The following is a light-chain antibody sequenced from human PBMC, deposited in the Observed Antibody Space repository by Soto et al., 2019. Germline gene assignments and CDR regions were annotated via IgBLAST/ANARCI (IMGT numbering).Light chain of an antibody. J-gene: IGLJ3*02. V-gene: IGLV2-11*01. CDR3: CSYAGSYTWV. CDR1: SSDVGGYNY. CDR2: DVS. Sequence: QSALTQPRSVSESPGQSVTISCTGTSSDVGGYNYVSWYQQHPGKAPKLMIYDVSKRPSGVPDRFSGSKSANTASLTISGLQAEDEADYYYCSYAGSYTWVFGGGTKLTVL.